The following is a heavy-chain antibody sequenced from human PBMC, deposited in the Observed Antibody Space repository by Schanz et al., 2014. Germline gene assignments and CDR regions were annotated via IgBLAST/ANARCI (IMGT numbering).Heavy chain of an antibody. CDR3: ARVLAVADALWGYYYGMDV. J-gene: IGHJ6*02. CDR2: ISSSSSYT. D-gene: IGHD6-19*01. Sequence: QVQLVESGGGLVKPEGSLRLSCAASGFTFSDYYMSWIRQAPGKGLEWVSYISSSSSYTNYADSVKGRFTISRDNAKNSLYLQMNSLRAEDAAVYYCARVLAVADALWGYYYGMDVWGQGTTVTVSS. CDR1: GFTFSDYY. V-gene: IGHV3-11*06.